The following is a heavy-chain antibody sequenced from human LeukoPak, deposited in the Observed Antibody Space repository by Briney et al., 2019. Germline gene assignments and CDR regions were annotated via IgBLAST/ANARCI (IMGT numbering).Heavy chain of an antibody. Sequence: SQTLSLTCTVSGGSISSGGYYWSWIRQHPGKGLEWIGYIYYSGSTYYNPSLKSRVTISVGTSKNQFSLKLSSVTAADTAVYYCARDSGNGSDYWGQGTLVTVSS. D-gene: IGHD4-23*01. J-gene: IGHJ4*02. V-gene: IGHV4-31*03. CDR2: IYYSGST. CDR3: ARDSGNGSDY. CDR1: GGSISSGGYY.